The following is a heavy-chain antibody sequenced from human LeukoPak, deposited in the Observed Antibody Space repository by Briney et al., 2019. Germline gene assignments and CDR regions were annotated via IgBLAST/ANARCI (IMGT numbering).Heavy chain of an antibody. D-gene: IGHD6-13*01. CDR2: IIPILGIA. CDR1: GGTFSSYA. CDR3: ARTYGSSGLGYFDL. Sequence: ASVKVSCKPSGGTFSSYAISWVRQAPGQGLEWMGRIIPILGIANYAQKFQGRVTITADKSTSTAYMELSSLRSEDTAVYYCARTYGSSGLGYFDLWGRGTLVTVSS. V-gene: IGHV1-69*04. J-gene: IGHJ2*01.